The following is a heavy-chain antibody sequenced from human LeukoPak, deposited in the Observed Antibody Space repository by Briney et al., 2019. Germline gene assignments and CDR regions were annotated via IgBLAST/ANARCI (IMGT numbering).Heavy chain of an antibody. Sequence: PGGSLRLSCAASGLTFSSHWMHWVRQAPGKGLVWVSRITNDGSSTTYADSVKGRFTISRDDAKNLLSLQMISLRVEDTAVYYCARAGPRRYGYNSDYWGQGTLVTVSS. CDR3: ARAGPRRYGYNSDY. V-gene: IGHV3-74*01. CDR2: ITNDGSST. J-gene: IGHJ4*02. CDR1: GLTFSSHW. D-gene: IGHD5-24*01.